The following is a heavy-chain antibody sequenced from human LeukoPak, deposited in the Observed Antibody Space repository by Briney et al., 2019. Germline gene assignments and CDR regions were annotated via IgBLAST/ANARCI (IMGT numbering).Heavy chain of an antibody. CDR1: GVTFSSYA. CDR2: ISGSGGST. D-gene: IGHD3-9*01. Sequence: QPGGSLRLSCAASGVTFSSYAMRWVRQAPGKGLEWVSAISGSGGSTYYADSVKGRFTISRDNSKNTLYLQLNSLRADDTTVYYCAKDQRNYDILTGYYTIALEGGGSYFDYWGQGTLVTVSS. V-gene: IGHV3-23*01. CDR3: AKDQRNYDILTGYYTIALEGGGSYFDY. J-gene: IGHJ4*02.